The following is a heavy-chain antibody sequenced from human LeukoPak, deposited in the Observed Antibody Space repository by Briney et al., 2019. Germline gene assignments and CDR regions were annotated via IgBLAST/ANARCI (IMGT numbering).Heavy chain of an antibody. CDR3: ARASYYYGSGSQDY. CDR2: ISAYNGNT. CDR1: GYTFTSYG. D-gene: IGHD3-10*01. Sequence: GASVKVSCKASGYTFTSYGISWVRQAPGQGLEWMGWISAYNGNTNYAQKLQGRVTMTTDTSTSTAYMELRSLRSDDTAVYYCARASYYYGSGSQDYWGQGTLVTVSS. V-gene: IGHV1-18*01. J-gene: IGHJ4*02.